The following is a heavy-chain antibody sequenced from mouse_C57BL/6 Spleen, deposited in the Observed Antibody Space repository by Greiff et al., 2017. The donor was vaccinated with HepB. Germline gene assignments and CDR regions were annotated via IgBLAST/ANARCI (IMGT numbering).Heavy chain of an antibody. D-gene: IGHD2-2*01. CDR3: ARVRDGYDGRLAY. CDR1: GYTFTDYN. Sequence: EVMLQQSGPELVKPGASVKMSCKASGYTFTDYNMHWVKQSHGKSLEWIGYINPNNGGTSYNQKFKGKATLTVNKSSSTAYMELRSLTSEDSAVYYCARVRDGYDGRLAYWGQETLVTVSA. V-gene: IGHV1-22*01. J-gene: IGHJ3*01. CDR2: INPNNGGT.